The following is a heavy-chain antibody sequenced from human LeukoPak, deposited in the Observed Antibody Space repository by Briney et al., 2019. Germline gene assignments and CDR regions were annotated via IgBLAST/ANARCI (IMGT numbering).Heavy chain of an antibody. Sequence: GRSLRLSRAASGFTVSANYMSWVRQDAGEGLEWVSVLYSGGSTYYADSVKGRFTISRDNSKNTLYLQMNSLRAEDTAGYYCARDALPSYYYDSRSNAWYFDIWGRGTLVTVSS. CDR1: GFTVSANY. V-gene: IGHV3-66*01. J-gene: IGHJ2*01. CDR3: ARDALPSYYYDSRSNAWYFDI. D-gene: IGHD3-22*01. CDR2: LYSGGST.